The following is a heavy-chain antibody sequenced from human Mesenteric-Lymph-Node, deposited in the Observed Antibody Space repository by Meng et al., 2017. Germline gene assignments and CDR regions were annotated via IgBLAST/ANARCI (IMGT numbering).Heavy chain of an antibody. D-gene: IGHD6-13*01. Sequence: QGQLQQSGPSLVEPSGTLSLTCTVSGGSITNRNLWSWVRLPPGKGLEWIGEVYHSGSTNYNPSLKSRVTISVDKSKNQFSLKLSSVTAADTAVYYCARVAAAGNEWFDPWGQGTLVTVSS. CDR2: VYHSGST. V-gene: IGHV4-4*02. CDR1: GGSITNRNL. CDR3: ARVAAAGNEWFDP. J-gene: IGHJ5*02.